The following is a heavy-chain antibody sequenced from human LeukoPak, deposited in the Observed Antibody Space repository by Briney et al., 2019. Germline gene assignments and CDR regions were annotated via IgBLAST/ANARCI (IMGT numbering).Heavy chain of an antibody. J-gene: IGHJ4*02. V-gene: IGHV3-74*01. CDR1: GFTFSSNW. CDR3: ARGYSNYYFDY. CDR2: INRDGSST. D-gene: IGHD4-11*01. Sequence: GGSLRLSCAASGFTFSSNWMHWVRQAPGKGLVWVSRINRDGSSTIYADSVKGRFTISRDNAKNTLYLQMNSLTAEDTAVYYCARGYSNYYFDYWGQGTLVTVSS.